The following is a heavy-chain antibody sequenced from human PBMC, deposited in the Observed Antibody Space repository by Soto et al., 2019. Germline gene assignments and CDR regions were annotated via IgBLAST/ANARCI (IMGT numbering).Heavy chain of an antibody. CDR3: AREQNYYGSGSYPH. CDR1: GFTFSSYG. Sequence: GGSLRLSCAASGFTFSSYGMHWVRQAPGKGLEWVAVIWYDGSNKYYADSVKGRFTISRDNSKNTLYLQMNSLRAEDTAVYYCAREQNYYGSGSYPHWGQGTLVTVSS. D-gene: IGHD3-10*01. CDR2: IWYDGSNK. J-gene: IGHJ4*02. V-gene: IGHV3-33*08.